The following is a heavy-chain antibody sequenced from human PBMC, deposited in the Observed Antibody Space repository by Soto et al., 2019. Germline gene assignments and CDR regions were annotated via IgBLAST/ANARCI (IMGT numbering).Heavy chain of an antibody. Sequence: PSETLSLTCTVSGGSTSSYYWSWIRQPPGKGLEWIGYIYYSGSTNYNPSLKSRVTISVDTSKNQFSLKLSSVTAADTAVYYCARVRYYYDSSGYETPYYFDYWGQGTLVTVSS. D-gene: IGHD3-22*01. CDR2: IYYSGST. V-gene: IGHV4-59*01. CDR1: GGSTSSYY. J-gene: IGHJ4*02. CDR3: ARVRYYYDSSGYETPYYFDY.